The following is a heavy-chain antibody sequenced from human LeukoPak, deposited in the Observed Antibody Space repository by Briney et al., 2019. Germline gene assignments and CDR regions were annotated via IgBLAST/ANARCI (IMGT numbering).Heavy chain of an antibody. CDR3: ARLEQRPYYYYYGMDV. J-gene: IGHJ6*02. Sequence: SETLSLTCTVSGGSISSYYWSWIRQPPGKGLEWIGYIYYSGSTNYNPSLKSRVTISVDTSKNQFSLKLSSVTAADTAVYYCARLEQRPYYYYYGMDVWGQGTTVTVSS. CDR1: GGSISSYY. CDR2: IYYSGST. V-gene: IGHV4-59*01. D-gene: IGHD6-25*01.